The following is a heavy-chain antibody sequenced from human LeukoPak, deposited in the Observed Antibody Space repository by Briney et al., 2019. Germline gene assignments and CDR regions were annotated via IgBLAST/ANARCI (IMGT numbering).Heavy chain of an antibody. Sequence: GGSLRLSCAASGFTFDDYAMHWVRQAPGRGLEWVPGISWNSGSIGYADSVKGRFTISRDNAKNSLYLQMNSLRAEDTALYYCAKSAIYYYDSSGYPRASAFDIWGQGTMVTVSS. V-gene: IGHV3-9*01. CDR3: AKSAIYYYDSSGYPRASAFDI. CDR2: ISWNSGSI. CDR1: GFTFDDYA. J-gene: IGHJ3*02. D-gene: IGHD3-22*01.